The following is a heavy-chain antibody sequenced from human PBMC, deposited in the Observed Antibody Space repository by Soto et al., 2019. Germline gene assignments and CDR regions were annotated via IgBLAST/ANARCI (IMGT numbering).Heavy chain of an antibody. CDR2: ISGSTI. Sequence: EVQLLESGGGLVQPGGSLRLSCAASGFTFSSYAMSWVRQAPGKGLEWVSAISGSTIYYADSVKGRFTISRDNAKNSLYLQMNSLRAEDTAVYYCARDLVDCSSTSCYTGIFDYWGQGTLVTVSS. V-gene: IGHV3-23*01. CDR3: ARDLVDCSSTSCYTGIFDY. CDR1: GFTFSSYA. D-gene: IGHD2-2*02. J-gene: IGHJ4*02.